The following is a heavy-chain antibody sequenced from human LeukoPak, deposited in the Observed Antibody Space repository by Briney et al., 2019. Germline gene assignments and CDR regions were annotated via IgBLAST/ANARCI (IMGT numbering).Heavy chain of an antibody. V-gene: IGHV4-34*01. J-gene: IGHJ4*02. CDR1: GGSFSGYY. Sequence: PSETLSLTCAVYGGSFSGYYWSWIRQPPGKGLEWIGEINHSGSTNYNPSLKSRVTISVDTSKNQFSLKLSSVTAADTAVYYCARRPSTKRSMVRGVIPYYFDYWGQGTLVTVSS. CDR2: INHSGST. CDR3: ARRPSTKRSMVRGVIPYYFDY. D-gene: IGHD3-10*01.